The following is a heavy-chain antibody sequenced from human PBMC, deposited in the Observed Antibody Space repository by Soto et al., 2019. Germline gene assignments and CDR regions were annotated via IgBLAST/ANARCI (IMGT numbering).Heavy chain of an antibody. CDR3: ARVRYSGYKVVAALV. V-gene: IGHV3-11*01. J-gene: IGHJ4*02. Sequence: GGSLRLSCAASGFTFSDYYMSWIRQAPRKGLEWVSYISSSGSTIYYADSVKGRFTISRDNAKNSLYLQMNSLRAEDTAVYYCARVRYSGYKVVAALVWGQGTLVTVSS. D-gene: IGHD5-12*01. CDR2: ISSSGSTI. CDR1: GFTFSDYY.